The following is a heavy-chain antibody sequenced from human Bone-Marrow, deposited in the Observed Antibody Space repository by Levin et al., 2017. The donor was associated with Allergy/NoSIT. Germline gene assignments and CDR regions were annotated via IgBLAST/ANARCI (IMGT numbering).Heavy chain of an antibody. Sequence: GGSLRLSCAASGFSFSDYEMNWVRQAPGKGLEWISYISSSGSTKYYADSVKGRFTISTKNSLYLQMNSLRADDTAIDYCARDKRSGGVTPDWYFDLWGRGTLVIVSS. J-gene: IGHJ2*01. CDR3: ARDKRSGGVTPDWYFDL. D-gene: IGHD2-15*01. V-gene: IGHV3-48*03. CDR1: GFSFSDYE. CDR2: ISSSGSTK.